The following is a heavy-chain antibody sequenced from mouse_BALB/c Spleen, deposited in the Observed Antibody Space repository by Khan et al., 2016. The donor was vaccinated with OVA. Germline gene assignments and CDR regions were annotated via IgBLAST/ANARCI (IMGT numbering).Heavy chain of an antibody. Sequence: VQLQESGPGLVAPSQSLSITCTVSGFSLTSYGVHCVRQPSGKDMVWLGVLWAGGSTNYNSALMSRLSISKENSKSQVFLKMNSLQTDDTSMYYCARLEDIWGQGTTLTVSS. J-gene: IGHJ2*01. V-gene: IGHV2-9*02. CDR3: ARLEDI. CDR1: GFSLTSYG. D-gene: IGHD1-3*01. CDR2: LWAGGST.